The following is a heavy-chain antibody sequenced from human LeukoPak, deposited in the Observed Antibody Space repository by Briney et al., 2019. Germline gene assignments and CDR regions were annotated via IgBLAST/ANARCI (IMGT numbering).Heavy chain of an antibody. D-gene: IGHD5-24*01. CDR2: VDSSGNT. V-gene: IGHV4-4*07. J-gene: IGHJ3*02. CDR1: VVSMDGYY. CDR3: AREDRRAFDI. Sequence: SETLSLTCSVSVVSMDGYYWSWLRQAAGNRLEWIGHVDSSGNTNYNPSLESRVTMSVDTSKNQFSLKLSSVTAADTAVYYCAREDRRAFDIWGQGTMVTVSS.